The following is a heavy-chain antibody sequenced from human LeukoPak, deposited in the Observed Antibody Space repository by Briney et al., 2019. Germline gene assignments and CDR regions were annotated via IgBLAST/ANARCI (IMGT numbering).Heavy chain of an antibody. D-gene: IGHD6-13*01. Sequence: SESLSLTCTVSGGSISSYYWSWVRQPPGKGLEWIGYIYYSGIISYNPSLKSRVTISVDTSKNQFSLKLNSVTAADTAVYYCAREVAAAAPFGYWGQGILVTVSS. V-gene: IGHV4-59*01. CDR2: IYYSGII. CDR3: AREVAAAAPFGY. CDR1: GGSISSYY. J-gene: IGHJ4*02.